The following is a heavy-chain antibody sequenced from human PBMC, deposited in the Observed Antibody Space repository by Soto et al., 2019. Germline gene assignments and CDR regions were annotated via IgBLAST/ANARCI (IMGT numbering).Heavy chain of an antibody. CDR2: VYYLGST. Sequence: SETLSLTCSVSGGSMSEYFWSWFRQSPERGLEWIGYVYYLGSTDYNPSLKSRVTISVDTSKRQFSLRLSSVTAADAAIYYCARDGYDGSGSPYPAYWGPGTQVTVSS. J-gene: IGHJ4*02. D-gene: IGHD3-10*01. CDR1: GGSMSEYF. CDR3: ARDGYDGSGSPYPAY. V-gene: IGHV4-59*01.